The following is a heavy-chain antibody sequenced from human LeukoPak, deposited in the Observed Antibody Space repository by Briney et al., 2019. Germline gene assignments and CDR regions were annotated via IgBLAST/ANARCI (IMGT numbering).Heavy chain of an antibody. Sequence: ASVKVSCKASGYTFTSYDINWVRQATGQGLEWMGWMNPNSGNTGYAQKFQGRVTMTRNTSISTAYMELSSLRSEDTTVYYCARGTAAHQDAFDIWGQGTMVTVSS. CDR3: ARGTAAHQDAFDI. CDR2: MNPNSGNT. CDR1: GYTFTSYD. D-gene: IGHD6-13*01. J-gene: IGHJ3*02. V-gene: IGHV1-8*01.